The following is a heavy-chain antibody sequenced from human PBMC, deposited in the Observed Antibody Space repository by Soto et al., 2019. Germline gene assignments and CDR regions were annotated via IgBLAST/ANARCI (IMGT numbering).Heavy chain of an antibody. CDR3: TSKNWSDVIGFGMDI. V-gene: IGHV3-30*03. CDR2: ITNNGRNK. J-gene: IGHJ6*02. Sequence: PGGSLRLSCAAVGFTFRTYDMHWVRQAPGKGTGWVALITNNGRNKYLADSVKGGFIISRDNSNNTLDVQMNGLRAEDTVVYYSTSKNWSDVIGFGMDIWGQGTTVTVSS. D-gene: IGHD1-1*01. CDR1: GFTFRTYD.